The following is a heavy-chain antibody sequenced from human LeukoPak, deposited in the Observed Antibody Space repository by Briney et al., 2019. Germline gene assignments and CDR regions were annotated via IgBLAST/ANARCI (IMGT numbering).Heavy chain of an antibody. CDR1: GFTFSNAW. J-gene: IGHJ4*02. CDR3: TTDRTSGSYGRVFDY. CDR2: IKSKTDGGTT. V-gene: IGHV3-15*01. D-gene: IGHD1-26*01. Sequence: GGSLRLSCAASGFTFSNAWMSWVRQAPGKGLEWVGRIKSKTDGGTTDYAAPVKGRFTISRDDSKNTLYLQMNSLKTEDTAVYYCTTDRTSGSYGRVFDYWGQGTLVTVSS.